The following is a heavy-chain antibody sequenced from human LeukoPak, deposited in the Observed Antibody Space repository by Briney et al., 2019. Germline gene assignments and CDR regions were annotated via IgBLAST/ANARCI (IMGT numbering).Heavy chain of an antibody. V-gene: IGHV3-72*01. J-gene: IGHJ4*02. CDR3: VALLRGIGY. Sequence: GGSLRLSCAVSGFTFSDHYMDWVRQAPGKGLEWIGRSRNEGHSYSTDFAASVRGRASLSRDHSRNSLYPQINSLRTDDTAVYYCVALLRGIGYWGQGTLVTVSS. D-gene: IGHD3-10*01. CDR1: GFTFSDHY. CDR2: SRNEGHSYST.